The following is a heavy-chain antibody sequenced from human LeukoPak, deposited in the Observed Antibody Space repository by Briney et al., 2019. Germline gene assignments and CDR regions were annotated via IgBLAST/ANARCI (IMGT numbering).Heavy chain of an antibody. CDR2: IQSSGST. Sequence: SETLSLTCTVSGGSVSSGGYYWSWIRQPAGKGLEWIGRIQSSGSTEYNPSLKSRVAISIDTSKTQFSLNLSSVTAADTAVYYCARGGHSDFDFWGRGTLVTVSS. D-gene: IGHD2-21*01. V-gene: IGHV4-61*02. J-gene: IGHJ4*02. CDR1: GGSVSSGGYY. CDR3: ARGGHSDFDF.